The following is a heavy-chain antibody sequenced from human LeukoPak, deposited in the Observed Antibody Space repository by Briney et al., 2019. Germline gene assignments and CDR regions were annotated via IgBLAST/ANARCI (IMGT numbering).Heavy chain of an antibody. D-gene: IGHD6-19*01. CDR3: ARVVSSGWYSDY. CDR2: ISSSGSTI. J-gene: IGHJ4*02. CDR1: GFTFSSYE. V-gene: IGHV3-48*03. Sequence: GGSLRLSCAAAGFTFSSYEMNWVRQAPGKGLEWVSYISSSGSTIYYADSVKGRFTISRDNAKNSLYLQMNSLRAEDTAVYYCARVVSSGWYSDYWGQGTLVTVSS.